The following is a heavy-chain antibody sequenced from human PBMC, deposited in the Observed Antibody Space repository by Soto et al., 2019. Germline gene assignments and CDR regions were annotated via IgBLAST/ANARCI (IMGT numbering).Heavy chain of an antibody. Sequence: PSETLSLTCTVSGGSISSYYWSWIRQPPGKGLEWIGDINYSGSTNYNPSLKSRVTISVDTSKNQFSLKLSSVTAADTAVYYCARRRWIQLWSNYYGMDVWGQGTTVTVSS. V-gene: IGHV4-59*12. CDR2: INYSGST. J-gene: IGHJ6*02. D-gene: IGHD5-18*01. CDR3: ARRRWIQLWSNYYGMDV. CDR1: GGSISSYY.